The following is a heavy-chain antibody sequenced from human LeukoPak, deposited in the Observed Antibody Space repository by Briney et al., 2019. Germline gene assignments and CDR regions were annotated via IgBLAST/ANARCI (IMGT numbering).Heavy chain of an antibody. CDR2: IYYGGST. CDR1: GGSISSYY. D-gene: IGHD1-26*01. CDR3: ARGLSGSYWDF. Sequence: ETLSLTCTVSGGSISSYYWTWIRRPPEKGLEWIGHIYYGGSTNYNPSLKSRVTISVDASKKQFFLKLTSVTAADTAVYYCARGLSGSYWDFWGQGTLVTVSS. V-gene: IGHV4-59*01. J-gene: IGHJ4*02.